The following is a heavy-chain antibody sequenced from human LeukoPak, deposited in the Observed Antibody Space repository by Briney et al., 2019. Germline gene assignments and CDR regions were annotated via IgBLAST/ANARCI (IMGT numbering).Heavy chain of an antibody. V-gene: IGHV3-7*01. CDR3: ARGSSAGASLRHDY. Sequence: GGSLRLSCAASGFTFSSYWMSWVRQAPGKGLEWVANIKQDGSEENFVDSVKGRFTISRDNAKKYMYLQMNSLRAEDTAVYYCARGSSAGASLRHDYWGQGTLVTVSS. CDR1: GFTFSSYW. J-gene: IGHJ4*02. D-gene: IGHD1-26*01. CDR2: IKQDGSEE.